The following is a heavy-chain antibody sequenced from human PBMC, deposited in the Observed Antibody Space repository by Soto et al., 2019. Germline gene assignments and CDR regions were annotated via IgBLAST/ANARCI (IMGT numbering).Heavy chain of an antibody. CDR1: GFTFGSYA. V-gene: IGHV3-23*01. CDR3: AKARGSSTPAPGSY. D-gene: IGHD3-16*01. Sequence: GGSLRLSCAASGFTFGSYAMSWVRQAPGRGLEWVSAISGSGGSTYYADSVKGRFTISRDNSKDTLYLQMNSLGAEDTAVYYCAKARGSSTPAPGSYWGQGSLVTVSS. CDR2: ISGSGGST. J-gene: IGHJ4*02.